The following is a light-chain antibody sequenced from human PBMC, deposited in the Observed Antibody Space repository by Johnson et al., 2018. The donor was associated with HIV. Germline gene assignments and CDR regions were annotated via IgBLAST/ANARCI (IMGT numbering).Light chain of an antibody. CDR2: DNS. CDR1: SSNIGNNY. V-gene: IGLV1-51*01. CDR3: GTWATSLPAYF. J-gene: IGLJ1*01. Sequence: QSVLTQSPSVSAAPGQKVTISCSGSSSNIGNNYVSWYQQLPGTAPKLLIYDNSTRPSGIPDRFSGSKSGTSATLGITGLQTGDEADYYCGTWATSLPAYFFGTGTKVTVL.